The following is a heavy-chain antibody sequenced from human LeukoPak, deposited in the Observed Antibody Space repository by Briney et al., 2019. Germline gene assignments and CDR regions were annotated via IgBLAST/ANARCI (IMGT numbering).Heavy chain of an antibody. CDR1: GFTFDDYA. Sequence: GRSLRLSCAASGFTFDDYAMHWVRQAPGKGLEWVSGISWNSGSIGYADSVKGRFTISRDNAKNSLYLQMNSLRAEDMALYYCAKDINRIAARAFDIWGQGTMVTVSS. J-gene: IGHJ3*02. CDR3: AKDINRIAARAFDI. V-gene: IGHV3-9*03. CDR2: ISWNSGSI. D-gene: IGHD6-6*01.